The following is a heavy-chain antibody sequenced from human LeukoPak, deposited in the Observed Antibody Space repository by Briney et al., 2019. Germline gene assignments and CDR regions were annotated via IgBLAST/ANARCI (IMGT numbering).Heavy chain of an antibody. Sequence: SQTLSLTCTVSGGSISSGSYYWSWIRQPAGKGLEWIGRIYYSGSTYYNPSLKSRVTISVDTSKNQFSLKLSPVTAADTAVYYCARQGYGDYIWFDPWGQGTLVTVSS. V-gene: IGHV4-61*02. J-gene: IGHJ5*02. CDR2: IYYSGST. CDR3: ARQGYGDYIWFDP. CDR1: GGSISSGSYY. D-gene: IGHD4-17*01.